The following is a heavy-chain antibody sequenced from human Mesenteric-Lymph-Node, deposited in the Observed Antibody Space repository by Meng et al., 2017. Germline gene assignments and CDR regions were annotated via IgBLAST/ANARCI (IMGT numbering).Heavy chain of an antibody. CDR3: AKFLSPLPYGSGSYWFAFVWGAFDI. J-gene: IGHJ3*02. V-gene: IGHV3-7*03. CDR1: GFTFSSYW. D-gene: IGHD3-10*01. CDR2: IKKDGSEK. Sequence: GESLKISCATSGFTFSSYWMTWVRQAPGKGLEWVANIKKDGSEKYYVDSVKGRFTVSRDNAKKSLYLQMNSLRAEDTAVYYCAKFLSPLPYGSGSYWFAFVWGAFDIWGQGTMVTVSS.